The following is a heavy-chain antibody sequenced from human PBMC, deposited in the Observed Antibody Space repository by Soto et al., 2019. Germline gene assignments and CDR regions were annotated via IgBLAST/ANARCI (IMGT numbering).Heavy chain of an antibody. CDR2: IYHSGST. CDR3: AGSVGYCSGGSCYRWFDP. J-gene: IGHJ5*02. CDR1: SGSISSSNW. Sequence: PSETLSLTCAVSSGSISSSNWWSWVRQPPGKGLEWIGEIYHSGSTNYNPSLKSRVTISVDKSKNQFSLKLSSVTAADTAVYYCAGSVGYCSGGSCYRWFDPWGQGTLVTVSS. D-gene: IGHD2-15*01. V-gene: IGHV4-4*02.